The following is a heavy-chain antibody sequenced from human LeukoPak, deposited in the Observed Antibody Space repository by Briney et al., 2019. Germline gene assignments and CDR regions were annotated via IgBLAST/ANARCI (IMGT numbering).Heavy chain of an antibody. D-gene: IGHD3-10*01. CDR1: GGSISSSSYY. CDR2: IYYSGST. J-gene: IGHJ3*02. CDR3: ATRVTGGFSLSDAFDI. Sequence: SETLSLTCTVSGGSISSSSYYWSWIRQPPGKGLEWIGYIYYSGSTNYNPSLKSRVTISVDTSKNQFSLKLSSVTAADTAVYYCATRVTGGFSLSDAFDIWGQGTMVTVSS. V-gene: IGHV4-61*05.